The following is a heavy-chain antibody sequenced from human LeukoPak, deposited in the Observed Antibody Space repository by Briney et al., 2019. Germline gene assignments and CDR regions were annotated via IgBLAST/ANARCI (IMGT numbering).Heavy chain of an antibody. D-gene: IGHD1-26*01. CDR2: IWYDGSNK. J-gene: IGHJ4*02. V-gene: IGHV3-30*02. CDR1: GFTFSSYG. CDR3: AKDTRYSGSYGYFDY. Sequence: GGSLRLSCAASGFTFSSYGMHWVRQAPGKGLEWVAVIWYDGSNKYYADSVKGRFTISRDNSKNTLYLQMNSLRAEDTAVYYCAKDTRYSGSYGYFDYWGQGTLVTVSS.